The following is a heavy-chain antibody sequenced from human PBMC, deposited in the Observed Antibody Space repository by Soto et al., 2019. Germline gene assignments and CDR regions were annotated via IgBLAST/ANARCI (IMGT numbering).Heavy chain of an antibody. CDR1: GYTFSSYG. D-gene: IGHD5-12*01. CDR3: AREIYSTSWFGP. J-gene: IGHJ5*02. Sequence: QVPLEQTGAEMKKPGASVKVSCKASGYTFSSYGISWVRQAPGQGLEWMGWISPYNSNTKYAQKFQGRVTMTTDTSTSTAYMELRSLRSDDTAVYYCAREIYSTSWFGPWGQGTLVTVSS. V-gene: IGHV1-18*01. CDR2: ISPYNSNT.